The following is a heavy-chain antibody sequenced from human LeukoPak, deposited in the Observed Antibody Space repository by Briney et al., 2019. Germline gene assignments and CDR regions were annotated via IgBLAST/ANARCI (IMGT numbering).Heavy chain of an antibody. D-gene: IGHD1-26*01. J-gene: IGHJ4*02. Sequence: GGSLRLSCAASGFTFSSYEMNCVRQAPGKGLEWVSYISSSGGTVYYADSVKGRFTISRDNAKNSLYLQMNSLRAEDTAVYYCARVRGSSRQFFDYWGQGTLVTVSS. V-gene: IGHV3-48*03. CDR1: GFTFSSYE. CDR2: ISSSGGTV. CDR3: ARVRGSSRQFFDY.